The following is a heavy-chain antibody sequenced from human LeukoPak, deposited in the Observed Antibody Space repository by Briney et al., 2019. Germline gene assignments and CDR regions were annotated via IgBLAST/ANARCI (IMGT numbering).Heavy chain of an antibody. D-gene: IGHD3-16*01. Sequence: GGSLRLSCAASGFTFSSYAMSWVRQAPGKGLEWVSAISGSGGSTYYADSVKGRFTISRDNPKNTLYLQMNSLRAEDTAVYYCAKADGGITVFDYWGQGTLVTVSS. CDR2: ISGSGGST. CDR3: AKADGGITVFDY. CDR1: GFTFSSYA. V-gene: IGHV3-23*01. J-gene: IGHJ4*02.